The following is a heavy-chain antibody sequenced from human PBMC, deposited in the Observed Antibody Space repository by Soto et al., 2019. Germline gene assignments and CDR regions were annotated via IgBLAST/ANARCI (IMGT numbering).Heavy chain of an antibody. CDR2: INAGNGDT. V-gene: IGHV1-3*01. Sequence: QVQLVQSGAEMKNPGASVKLSCKTSGINYNAYAIRWVRKAPGQGLEWMGSINAGNGDTRYSQNFQGRVTLTRDTSASTVYMDLDSLKSEDTGVSYCARAISGYVTWGQGTLVTVSS. D-gene: IGHD5-12*01. CDR3: ARAISGYVT. CDR1: GINYNAYA. J-gene: IGHJ4*02.